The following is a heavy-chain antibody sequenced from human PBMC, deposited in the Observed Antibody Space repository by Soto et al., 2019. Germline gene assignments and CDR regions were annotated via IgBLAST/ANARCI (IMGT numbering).Heavy chain of an antibody. D-gene: IGHD4-17*01. CDR1: GGSFSGYY. Sequence: QVQLQQWGAGLLKPSETLSLTCAVYGGSFSGYYWSWIRQPPGKGLARIGEINHSGSTNYNPSLKSGVTISVDTSKNQYSLKLSSVTAGDTAVYYCAREYGVYGDIDYGGQGTLVTVSS. J-gene: IGHJ4*02. CDR2: INHSGST. CDR3: AREYGVYGDIDY. V-gene: IGHV4-34*01.